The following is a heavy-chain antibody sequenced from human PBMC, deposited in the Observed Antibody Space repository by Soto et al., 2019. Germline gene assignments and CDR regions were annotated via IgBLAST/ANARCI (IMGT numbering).Heavy chain of an antibody. CDR3: ARDRPYCSSTSCPKVHYYYYGMDV. CDR1: GYTFTSYY. V-gene: IGHV1-46*01. Sequence: ASVKVSCKASGYTFTSYYMHWVRQAPGQGLEWMGIINPSGGSTSYAQKFQGRVTMTRDTSTSTVYMELSSLRSEDTAVYYCARDRPYCSSTSCPKVHYYYYGMDVWGQGTTVTVSS. J-gene: IGHJ6*02. CDR2: INPSGGST. D-gene: IGHD2-2*01.